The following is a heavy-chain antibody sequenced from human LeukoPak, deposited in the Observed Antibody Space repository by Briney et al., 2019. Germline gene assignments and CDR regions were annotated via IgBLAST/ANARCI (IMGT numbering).Heavy chain of an antibody. CDR3: ASGYYDSSCYYYLAIFDY. D-gene: IGHD3-22*01. CDR1: GYSISSGYY. V-gene: IGHV4-38-2*02. Sequence: PSETLSLTCTVSGYSISSGYYWGWIRQPPGKGLEWSGSIYHSGSTYYNPSLKSRVTISVDTSKNQFSLKLSSVTAADTAVYYCASGYYDSSCYYYLAIFDYWGQGTLVTVSS. J-gene: IGHJ4*02. CDR2: IYHSGST.